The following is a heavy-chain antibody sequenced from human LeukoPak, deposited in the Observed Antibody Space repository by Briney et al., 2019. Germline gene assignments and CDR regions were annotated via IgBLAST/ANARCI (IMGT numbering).Heavy chain of an antibody. J-gene: IGHJ4*02. CDR2: ISAGNGNT. D-gene: IGHD3-22*01. CDR3: ARDGDSTGYSFDY. Sequence: ASVKVSCKASGYTFTSYAIHWVRQAPGQRLEWMGWISAGNGNTKYSQNFQGRVTFISNTSATTAFMELSSLRSEDAAVYYCARDGDSTGYSFDYWGQGTLVTVSS. CDR1: GYTFTSYA. V-gene: IGHV1-3*01.